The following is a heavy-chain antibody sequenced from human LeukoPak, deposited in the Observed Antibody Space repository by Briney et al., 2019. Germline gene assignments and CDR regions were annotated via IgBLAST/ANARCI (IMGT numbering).Heavy chain of an antibody. Sequence: SETLSLTCAVYGGSFSGYYWSWIRQPPGKGLEWIGEINHSGSTNYNPSLKSRVTISVDTSKNQFSLKLSSVTAADTAVYYCARGAVYSSSPDYWGQGTLVTASS. CDR2: INHSGST. J-gene: IGHJ4*02. CDR1: GGSFSGYY. D-gene: IGHD6-6*01. V-gene: IGHV4-34*01. CDR3: ARGAVYSSSPDY.